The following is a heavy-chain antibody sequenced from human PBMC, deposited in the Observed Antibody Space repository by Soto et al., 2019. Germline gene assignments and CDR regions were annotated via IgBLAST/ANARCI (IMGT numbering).Heavy chain of an antibody. D-gene: IGHD2-15*01. V-gene: IGHV4-30-4*01. J-gene: IGHJ4*02. CDR3: AREGSSSPEYFDF. Sequence: QVQLQESGPGLVQPLQTLSLTCTVSGGSISSDDYYWTWIRQPPGEGLEWIGYIYYTGRTSSTPSLESRVTISIDTSKYQFSLKLSSVSAADTALYFCAREGSSSPEYFDFWGPGTLVTVSS. CDR2: IYYTGRT. CDR1: GGSISSDDYY.